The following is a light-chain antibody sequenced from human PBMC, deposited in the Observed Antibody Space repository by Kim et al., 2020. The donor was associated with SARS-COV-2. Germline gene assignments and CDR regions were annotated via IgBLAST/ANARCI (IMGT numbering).Light chain of an antibody. CDR2: AAS. V-gene: IGKV1-27*01. CDR3: QKYDDAPLS. J-gene: IGKJ4*01. Sequence: DIQMTQSPSSLSASVGDRVTITCRASQGISNHLAWYQQKPGKIPKLLIHAASTLHSGVPSRFSGSGSGTDFTLTINSLQPEDVATYFCQKYDDAPLSFGGETKVDIK. CDR1: QGISNH.